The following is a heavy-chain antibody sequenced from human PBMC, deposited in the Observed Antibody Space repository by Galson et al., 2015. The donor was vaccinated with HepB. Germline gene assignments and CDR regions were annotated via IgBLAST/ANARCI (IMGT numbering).Heavy chain of an antibody. CDR1: GYTFTTYG. V-gene: IGHV1-18*04. D-gene: IGHD3-22*01. J-gene: IGHJ5*02. Sequence: SVKVSCKASGYTFTTYGISWVRQAPGQGLEWMGWINADNGDTNYAQKLQGRVTMTTDTSTNTAYMEVRSLRSDDTAVYYCARDLGGGYFDHWGQGTLVAVSS. CDR3: ARDLGGGYFDH. CDR2: INADNGDT.